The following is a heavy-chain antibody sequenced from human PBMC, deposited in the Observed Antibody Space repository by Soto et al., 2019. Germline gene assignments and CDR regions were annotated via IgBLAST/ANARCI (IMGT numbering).Heavy chain of an antibody. CDR1: GGSISSGGYY. CDR2: IYYSGST. J-gene: IGHJ4*02. D-gene: IGHD4-17*01. V-gene: IGHV4-31*03. CDR3: ARDNGDYVIDY. Sequence: SETLSLTCTVSGGSISSGGYYWSWIRQHPGKGLEWIGYIYYSGSTYYNPSLKSRVTISVDTSKNQFSLKLSSVTAADTAVYYCARDNGDYVIDYWGQGTLVTVSS.